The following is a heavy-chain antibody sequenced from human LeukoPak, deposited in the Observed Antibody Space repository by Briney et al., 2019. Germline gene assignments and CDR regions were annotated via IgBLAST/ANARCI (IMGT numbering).Heavy chain of an antibody. V-gene: IGHV1-46*01. J-gene: IGHJ4*02. CDR1: GYTFTSYY. D-gene: IGHD3-3*01. CDR2: INPSGGST. Sequence: ASVKVSCKASGYTFTSYYMHCVRQAPGQGLEWMGIINPSGGSTSYAQKFQGRVTMTRDTSTSTVYMELSSLRSEDTAVYYCARGFSQRFYSPRYYFDYWGQGTLVTVSS. CDR3: ARGFSQRFYSPRYYFDY.